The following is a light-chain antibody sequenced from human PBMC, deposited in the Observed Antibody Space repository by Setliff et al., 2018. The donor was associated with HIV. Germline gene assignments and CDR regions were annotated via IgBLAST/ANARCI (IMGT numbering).Light chain of an antibody. J-gene: IGLJ1*01. V-gene: IGLV3-21*04. CDR2: YDS. Sequence: YELTQPPSVSVAPGKTARITCGGHNIGSKTVHWYQQKPGQAPVLVIYYDSARPSGIPERFSGSNSGNTATLIISRVEAGDEADYYCQVWDSSSDHPGSVFGTGTKGTVL. CDR1: NIGSKT. CDR3: QVWDSSSDHPGSV.